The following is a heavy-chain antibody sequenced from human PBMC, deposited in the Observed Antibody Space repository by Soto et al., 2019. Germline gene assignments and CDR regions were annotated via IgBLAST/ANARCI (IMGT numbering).Heavy chain of an antibody. Sequence: GGSLRLSCAASGFTVSSNYLPWARQAPGLALSSVSVLYPDCRAYYADSVKGRVTISTHNWKNSVYPQMNTLRAEDTAVYYCARGLGREYHDNRNYFHLDYWGQGTLVTVSS. J-gene: IGHJ4*02. CDR3: ARGLGREYHDNRNYFHLDY. V-gene: IGHV3-53*01. CDR2: LYPDCRA. D-gene: IGHD1-20*01. CDR1: GFTVSSNY.